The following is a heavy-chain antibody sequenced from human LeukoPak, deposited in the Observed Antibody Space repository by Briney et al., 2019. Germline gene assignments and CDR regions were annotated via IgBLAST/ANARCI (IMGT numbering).Heavy chain of an antibody. V-gene: IGHV4-38-2*02. J-gene: IGHJ4*02. Sequence: PSETLSLTCTVSGYSISSGSYWGWIRQPPGKGLEWIGSIHHSGSTYYNPSLKSRVTISVDTSKNQFSLKLSSVTAADTAVYYCARSKDILTGYCFDYWGQGTLVTVSS. CDR1: GYSISSGSY. CDR2: IHHSGST. CDR3: ARSKDILTGYCFDY. D-gene: IGHD3-9*01.